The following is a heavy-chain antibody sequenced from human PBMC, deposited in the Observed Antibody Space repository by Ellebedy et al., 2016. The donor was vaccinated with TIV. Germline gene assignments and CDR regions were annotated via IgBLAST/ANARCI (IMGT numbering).Heavy chain of an antibody. CDR2: INPLSGDT. D-gene: IGHD3-10*01. J-gene: IGHJ2*01. CDR3: ARSRLGGGHWYFDF. CDR1: GYSLSDYY. V-gene: IGHV1-2*02. Sequence: ASVKVSCXDSGYSLSDYYVHWVRQAPGQGLEWMGWINPLSGDTKYAQKFQDRVVMTTETATSTVYMELRSLRSDATAVYYCARSRLGGGHWYFDFWGRGTLVTVSS.